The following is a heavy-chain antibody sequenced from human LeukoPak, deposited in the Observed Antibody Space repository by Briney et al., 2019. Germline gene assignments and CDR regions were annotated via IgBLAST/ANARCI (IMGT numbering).Heavy chain of an antibody. CDR1: GFTFNDYA. D-gene: IGHD3-22*01. Sequence: GGSLRLSCTPSGFTFNDYAMTWVRQAPGKGLEWVSVISGSGSDTDYANSVKGRFIISRDSSKNTLYPQMNSLRAEDTAVYYCAKLPGYYYDSSDYYYFDYWGQGTLVTVSS. CDR3: AKLPGYYYDSSDYYYFDY. V-gene: IGHV3-23*01. J-gene: IGHJ4*02. CDR2: ISGSGSDT.